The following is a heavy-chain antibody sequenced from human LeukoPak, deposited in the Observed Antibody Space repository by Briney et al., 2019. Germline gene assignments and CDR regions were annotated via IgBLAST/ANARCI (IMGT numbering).Heavy chain of an antibody. J-gene: IGHJ4*02. V-gene: IGHV3-7*01. CDR3: ARADWGSFDH. CDR2: IDPSGNE. D-gene: IGHD3-16*01. Sequence: GGSLRLSCAASGFIFGDYYMSWIRQAPGKGLEWVAHIDPSGNEFYVDSVKGRFAISRDSAQRSVFLQMNNLRDEDTAVYYCARADWGSFDHWGQGALVTVSS. CDR1: GFIFGDYY.